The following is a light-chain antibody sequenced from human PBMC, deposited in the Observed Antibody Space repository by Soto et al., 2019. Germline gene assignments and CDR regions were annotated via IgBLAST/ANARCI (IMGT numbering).Light chain of an antibody. CDR3: CSYAGSDTMI. CDR1: SSDVGGYNY. J-gene: IGLJ2*01. V-gene: IGLV2-11*01. CDR2: DVS. Sequence: QSALTQPRSVSGSPGQSVTISCTGTSSDVGGYNYVSWYQQHPGKAPKLMIYDVSKRPSGVPDRFSGSKSGNTASLTISGLQAEDEADYYCCSYAGSDTMIFGGGTKVTV.